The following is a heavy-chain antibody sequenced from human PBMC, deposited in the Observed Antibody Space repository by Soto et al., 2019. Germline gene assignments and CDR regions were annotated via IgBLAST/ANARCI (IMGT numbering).Heavy chain of an antibody. CDR1: GGSISSSSYY. CDR3: ARHDRSIYDFWSGYYTVGWFDP. V-gene: IGHV4-39*01. CDR2: IYYSGST. Sequence: PSETLSLTCTVSGGSISSSSYYWGWIRQPPGKGLEWIGSIYYSGSTYYNPSLKSRVTISVDTSRNQFSLKLSSVTAADTAVYYCARHDRSIYDFWSGYYTVGWFDPWGQEPWSPSPQ. D-gene: IGHD3-3*01. J-gene: IGHJ5*02.